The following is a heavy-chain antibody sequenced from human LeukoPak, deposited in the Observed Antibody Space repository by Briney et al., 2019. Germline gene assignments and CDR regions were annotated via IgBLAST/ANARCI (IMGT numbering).Heavy chain of an antibody. V-gene: IGHV4-59*01. CDR2: IYYSGST. CDR1: GGSISSYY. Sequence: SETLSLTCTVSGGSISSYYWSWIRQPPGKGLKWIGYIYYSGSTNYNPSLKSRVTISVDTSENQFSLKLSSVTAADTAVYYCAREVVASITIFGVQSAFDIWGQGTMVTVSS. CDR3: AREVVASITIFGVQSAFDI. J-gene: IGHJ3*02. D-gene: IGHD3-3*01.